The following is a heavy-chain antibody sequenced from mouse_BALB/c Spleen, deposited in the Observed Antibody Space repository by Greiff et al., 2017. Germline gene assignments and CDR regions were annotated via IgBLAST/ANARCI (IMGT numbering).Heavy chain of an antibody. CDR2: ISNGGGST. J-gene: IGHJ4*01. Sequence: EVQLQESGGGLVQPGGSLKLSCAASGFTFSSYTMSWVRQTPEKRLEWVAYISNGGGSTYYPDTVKGRFTISRDNAKNTLYLQMSSLKSEDTAMYCCARVITTVEAMDYWGQGTSVTVSS. CDR3: ARVITTVEAMDY. D-gene: IGHD1-1*01. V-gene: IGHV5-12-2*01. CDR1: GFTFSSYT.